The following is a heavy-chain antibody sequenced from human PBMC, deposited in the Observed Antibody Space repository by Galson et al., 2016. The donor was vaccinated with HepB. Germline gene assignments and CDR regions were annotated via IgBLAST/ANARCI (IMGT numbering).Heavy chain of an antibody. CDR3: TTVLSTASMSGCYDWGFDS. Sequence: SLRLSCAASGFTFSSYAMSWVRQAPGKGLEWVSAISGSGGSTYYADSVKGRFTISRDNSKNTLYLQMTSLRTEDTAVYYCTTVLSTASMSGCYDWGFDSWGQGTLVSVSS. V-gene: IGHV3-23*01. CDR1: GFTFSSYA. J-gene: IGHJ4*02. D-gene: IGHD3-16*01. CDR2: ISGSGGST.